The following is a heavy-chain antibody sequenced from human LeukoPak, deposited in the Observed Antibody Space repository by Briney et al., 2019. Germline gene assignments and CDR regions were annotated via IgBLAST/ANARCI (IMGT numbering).Heavy chain of an antibody. CDR3: ARDLGMVATSPDLGY. Sequence: PGRSLRLSCAASGFTFSSYWMHWVRQAPGKGLVWVSRINSDGSSTSYADSVKGRFTISRDNAKNTLYLQMNSLRAEDTAVYYCARDLGMVATSPDLGYWGQGTLVTVSS. D-gene: IGHD5-12*01. CDR2: INSDGSST. V-gene: IGHV3-74*01. J-gene: IGHJ4*02. CDR1: GFTFSSYW.